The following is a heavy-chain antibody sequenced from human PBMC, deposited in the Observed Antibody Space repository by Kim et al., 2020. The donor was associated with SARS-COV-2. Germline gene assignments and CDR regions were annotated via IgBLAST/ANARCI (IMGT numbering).Heavy chain of an antibody. V-gene: IGHV3-53*04. D-gene: IGHD5-18*01. Sequence: GGSLRLSCAASGFTVSSNYMSWVRQAPGKRLEWVSVIYSGGSTYYADSVKGRFTISRHNSKNTLYLQMNSLRAEDTAVYYCARVIFTAMVTDAFDIWGQGTMVTVSS. CDR2: IYSGGST. J-gene: IGHJ3*02. CDR3: ARVIFTAMVTDAFDI. CDR1: GFTVSSNY.